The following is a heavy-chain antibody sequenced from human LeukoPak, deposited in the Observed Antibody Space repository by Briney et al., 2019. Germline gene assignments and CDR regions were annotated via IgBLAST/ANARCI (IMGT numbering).Heavy chain of an antibody. CDR1: GGSISSSSYY. CDR2: IYYSGST. V-gene: IGHV4-39*07. D-gene: IGHD2-2*01. J-gene: IGHJ3*02. Sequence: SETLSLTCTVSGGSISSSSYYWGWVRQPPGKGLEWIGSIYYSGSTYYNPSLKSRVTISVDTSKNQFSLKLSSVTAADTAVYYCAREQVPYCSSTSCPVGNAFDIWGQGTMVTVSS. CDR3: AREQVPYCSSTSCPVGNAFDI.